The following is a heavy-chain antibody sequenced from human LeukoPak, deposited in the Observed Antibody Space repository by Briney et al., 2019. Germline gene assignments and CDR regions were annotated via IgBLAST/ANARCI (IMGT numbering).Heavy chain of an antibody. CDR2: FDPEDGET. V-gene: IGHV1-24*01. Sequence: ASVKVSCKVSGYTLTELSMHWVRQAPGKGLEWMGGFDPEDGETIYAQRFQGRVTMTEDTSTDTAYMELSSLRSEDTAVYYCATDGQFWSGKFDYWGQGTLVTVSS. D-gene: IGHD3-3*01. J-gene: IGHJ4*02. CDR3: ATDGQFWSGKFDY. CDR1: GYTLTELS.